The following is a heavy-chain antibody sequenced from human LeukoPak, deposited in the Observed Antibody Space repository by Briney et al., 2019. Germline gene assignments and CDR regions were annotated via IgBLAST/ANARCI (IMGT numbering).Heavy chain of an antibody. V-gene: IGHV3-15*01. CDR2: IKSKTDGGTT. J-gene: IGHJ4*02. D-gene: IGHD3-3*01. CDR3: TTDLTIFGVARVDY. CDR1: GFTFSNAW. Sequence: GGSLRLSCAASGFTFSNAWMSWVRHAPGKGLEWVGRIKSKTDGGTTDYAAPVKGRFTISRDDSKNTLYLQMNSLKTEDTAVYYCTTDLTIFGVARVDYWGQGTLVTVSS.